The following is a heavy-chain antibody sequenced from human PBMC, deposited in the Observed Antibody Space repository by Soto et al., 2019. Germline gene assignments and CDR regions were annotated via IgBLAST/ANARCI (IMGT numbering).Heavy chain of an antibody. D-gene: IGHD3-22*01. Sequence: GESLKISWKGSGYSLAGYWSTWGRQKPGKGLEWRGRIDPRDSQTYYSPSFRGHVTISVTKSITTVFLQWSSLRASDTAMYYCARQIYDSDTGPNFQYYFDSWGQGTPVTVSS. V-gene: IGHV5-10-1*01. CDR2: IDPRDSQT. J-gene: IGHJ4*02. CDR3: ARQIYDSDTGPNFQYYFDS. CDR1: GYSLAGYW.